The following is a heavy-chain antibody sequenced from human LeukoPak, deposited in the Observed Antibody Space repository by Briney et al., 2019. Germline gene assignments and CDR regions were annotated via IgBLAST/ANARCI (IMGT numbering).Heavy chain of an antibody. Sequence: GGSLRLSCAASGVNITNYYMSWVRQAPGKGLEWVSVIYSGGTTYYADSVKGRFTISRDNSNSTVSLQMNSLRADDTAVYYCARASWGYDFDCWGQGTLVTVSS. V-gene: IGHV3-53*01. CDR1: GVNITNYY. CDR3: ARASWGYDFDC. CDR2: IYSGGTT. J-gene: IGHJ4*02. D-gene: IGHD7-27*01.